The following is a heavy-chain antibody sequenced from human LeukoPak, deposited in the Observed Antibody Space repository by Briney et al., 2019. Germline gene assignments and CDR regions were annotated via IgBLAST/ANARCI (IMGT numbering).Heavy chain of an antibody. V-gene: IGHV1-18*01. J-gene: IGHJ4*02. D-gene: IGHD3-9*01. CDR1: GYSFTSYG. CDR2: ITTYNGKT. Sequence: APVKVSCKASGYSFTSYGITWVRRAPGQGLEWMGWITTYNGKTNYAQNFQTRVTMTTDTSTNTAYMELRSLRSDDTAVYYCARGINYDLLTGYSEGFDFWGQGTPVTVSS. CDR3: ARGINYDLLTGYSEGFDF.